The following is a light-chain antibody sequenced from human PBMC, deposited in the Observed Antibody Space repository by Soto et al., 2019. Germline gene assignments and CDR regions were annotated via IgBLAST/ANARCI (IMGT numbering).Light chain of an antibody. V-gene: IGKV1-27*01. Sequence: DMQMTQSPSSLSASIGDRVTITCRASQDINNNLAWYQQKPGKDPKVLIYAASTFKSGVPSRFSGSGSGTDFTLTISSLQPEDVATYYCQKYNSARETFGPGTKVDI. CDR3: QKYNSARET. CDR2: AAS. J-gene: IGKJ3*01. CDR1: QDINNN.